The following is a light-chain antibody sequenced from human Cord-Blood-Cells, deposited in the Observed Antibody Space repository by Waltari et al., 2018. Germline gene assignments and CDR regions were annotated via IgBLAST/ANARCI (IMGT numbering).Light chain of an antibody. Sequence: SSELPQDPAVSVALGQTVRITCQGASLRSYYASWYQQKPAQAPVLVIYGKNNRPSGIPDRFSGSSSGNTASLTITGAQAEDEADYYCNSRDSSGNHVVFGGGTKLTVL. V-gene: IGLV3-19*01. CDR1: SLRSYY. CDR2: GKN. CDR3: NSRDSSGNHVV. J-gene: IGLJ2*01.